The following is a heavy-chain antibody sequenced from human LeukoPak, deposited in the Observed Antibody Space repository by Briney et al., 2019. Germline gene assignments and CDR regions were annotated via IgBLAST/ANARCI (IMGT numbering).Heavy chain of an antibody. CDR3: GKDLRYSAGY. CDR2: IRYDGSTT. CDR1: GFTFTGCG. J-gene: IGHJ4*02. D-gene: IGHD3-9*01. V-gene: IGHV3-30*02. Sequence: PGGSLRLSCAASGFTFTGCGMHWVRQAPGKGLEWVAFIRYDGSTTYYADSVKGRFTISRDNSKNTLYLQMNSLRSEDTAVYYCGKDLRYSAGYWGQGTLVTVSS.